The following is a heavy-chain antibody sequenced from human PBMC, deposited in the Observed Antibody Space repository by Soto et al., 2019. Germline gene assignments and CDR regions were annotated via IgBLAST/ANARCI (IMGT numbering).Heavy chain of an antibody. J-gene: IGHJ4*02. V-gene: IGHV3-30-3*01. Sequence: GGSLRLSCAASGFTFSSYAMHWVRQAPGKGLEWVAVISYDGSNKYYADSVKGRFTISRDNSKNTLYLQMNSLRAEDTAVYYCARAPKKPLTQTDYWGQGTLVTVSS. CDR3: ARAPKKPLTQTDY. CDR2: ISYDGSNK. CDR1: GFTFSSYA.